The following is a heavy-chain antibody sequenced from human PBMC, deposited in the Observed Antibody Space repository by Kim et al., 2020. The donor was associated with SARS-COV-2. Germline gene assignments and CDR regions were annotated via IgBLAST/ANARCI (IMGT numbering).Heavy chain of an antibody. CDR1: GGTFSSYA. D-gene: IGHD2-15*01. V-gene: IGHV1-69*13. CDR3: ARSGYCSGGSCYDYYGMDV. Sequence: SVKVSCKASGGTFSSYAISWVRQAPGQGLEWMGGIIPIFGTANYAQKFQGRVTITADESTSTAYMELSSLRSEDTAVYYCARSGYCSGGSCYDYYGMDVWGQGTTVTVCS. CDR2: IIPIFGTA. J-gene: IGHJ6*02.